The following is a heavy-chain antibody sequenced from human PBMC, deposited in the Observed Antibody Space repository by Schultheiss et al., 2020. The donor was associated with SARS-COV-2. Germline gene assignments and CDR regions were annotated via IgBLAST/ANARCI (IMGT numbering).Heavy chain of an antibody. V-gene: IGHV4-39*07. CDR2: IYYSGST. D-gene: IGHD5-12*01. Sequence: SETLSLTCSVSGGSIRNSGHNWGWIRQPPGKGLEWIGNIYYSGSTYDNPSLKSRVTISVDTSKNQFSLKLSSVTAADTAVYYCARVRVVATSADAFDIWGQGTMVTVSS. CDR3: ARVRVVATSADAFDI. CDR1: GGSIRNSGHN. J-gene: IGHJ3*02.